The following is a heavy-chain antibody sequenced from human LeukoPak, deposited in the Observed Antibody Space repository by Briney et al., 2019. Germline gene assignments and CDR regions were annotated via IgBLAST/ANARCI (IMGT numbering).Heavy chain of an antibody. J-gene: IGHJ5*02. Sequence: ASVKVSCKASGGTFSGYAISWVRKAPDKGLGWMGGIIPIFGPANYAQKFQGRVTITTDESTSTAYMELSSLRSEDTAVYYCASRVPAAIRNGWFDPWGQGTLVTVSS. CDR3: ASRVPAAIRNGWFDP. D-gene: IGHD2-2*02. CDR2: IIPIFGPA. CDR1: GGTFSGYA. V-gene: IGHV1-69*05.